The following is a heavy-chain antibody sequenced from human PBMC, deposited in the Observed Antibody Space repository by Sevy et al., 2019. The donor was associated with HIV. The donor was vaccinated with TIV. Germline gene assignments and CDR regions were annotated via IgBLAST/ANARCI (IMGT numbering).Heavy chain of an antibody. CDR2: ISAYNGNT. CDR3: ARAAYGYFDYGMDV. Sequence: ASVKVSCKASGYTFTSYGISWVRQAPGQGLEWMGWISAYNGNTNYAQKLQGRVTMTTDTSTSTAYMELRSLRSDDTAVYYCARAAYGYFDYGMDVWGQRTTVTVSS. J-gene: IGHJ6*02. CDR1: GYTFTSYG. V-gene: IGHV1-18*01. D-gene: IGHD6-25*01.